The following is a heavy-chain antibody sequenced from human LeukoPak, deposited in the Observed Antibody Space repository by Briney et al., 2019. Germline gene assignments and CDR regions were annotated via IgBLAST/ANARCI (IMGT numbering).Heavy chain of an antibody. D-gene: IGHD2-15*01. CDR3: ARRTYCSGGSCYSLGSYYFDY. CDR2: INPNSGGT. CDR1: GYTFTGYY. Sequence: EASVKVSCKASGYTFTGYYMHWVRQAPGQGLEWMGWINPNSGGTNYAQKFQGRVTMTRDTSISTAYMELSRLRSDDTAVYYCARRTYCSGGSCYSLGSYYFDYWGQGTLVTVSS. V-gene: IGHV1-2*02. J-gene: IGHJ4*02.